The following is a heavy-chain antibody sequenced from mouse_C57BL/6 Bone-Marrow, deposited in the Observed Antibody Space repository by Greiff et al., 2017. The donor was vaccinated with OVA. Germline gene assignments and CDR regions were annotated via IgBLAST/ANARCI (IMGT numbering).Heavy chain of an antibody. J-gene: IGHJ4*01. CDR1: GYTFTSYW. CDR2: IDPSDSYT. Sequence: VQLQQPGAELVRPGTSVKLSCKASGYTFTSYWMHWVKQRPGQGLEWIGVIDPSDSYTNYNQKFKGKATLTVDTSSSTAYMQLSSLTSEDSAVYYCARSDYYGSSKSWGQGTSVTVSS. D-gene: IGHD1-1*01. CDR3: ARSDYYGSSKS. V-gene: IGHV1-59*01.